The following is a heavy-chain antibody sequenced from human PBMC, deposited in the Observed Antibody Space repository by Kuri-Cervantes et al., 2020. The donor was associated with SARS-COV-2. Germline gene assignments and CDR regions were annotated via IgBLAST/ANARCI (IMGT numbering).Heavy chain of an antibody. Sequence: ESLKISCTVSGGSISSYYWSWIRQPPGKGLEWIGSIYHSGSTYYNPSLKSRVTISVDTSKNQFSLKLSSVTAADTAVYYCARARDWFDPWGQGTLVTVSS. CDR2: IYHSGST. V-gene: IGHV4-59*12. CDR3: ARARDWFDP. CDR1: GGSISSYY. J-gene: IGHJ5*02.